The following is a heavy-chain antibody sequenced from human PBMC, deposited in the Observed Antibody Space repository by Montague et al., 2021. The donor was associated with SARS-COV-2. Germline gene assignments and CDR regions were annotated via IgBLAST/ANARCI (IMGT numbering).Heavy chain of an antibody. D-gene: IGHD3-22*01. Sequence: SETLSLTCTVAGGSIGSSSYYWGWIRQPGGKGLESIGSIDYSGXTXYXXXXKXRVTISVDTSKNQFSLKLSAVTAADTAVYYCARHGKTRIAMIVVVIGYFDYWGQGTLVTVSS. CDR1: GGSIGSSSYY. CDR3: ARHGKTRIAMIVVVIGYFDY. V-gene: IGHV4-39*01. CDR2: IDYSGXT. J-gene: IGHJ4*02.